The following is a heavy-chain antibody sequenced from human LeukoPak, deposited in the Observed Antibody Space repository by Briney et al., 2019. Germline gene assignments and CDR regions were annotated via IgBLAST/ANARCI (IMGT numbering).Heavy chain of an antibody. CDR3: ARDHDYYGSGSYNY. CDR2: IIPIFGTA. Sequence: SVKVSCKASGGTLSSYAISWVRQAPGQGLEWRGAIIPIFGTADYAQKFQGGVTITADESTSTAYMELSSLRSEDTAVYYCARDHDYYGSGSYNYWGQGTLVTVSS. CDR1: GGTLSSYA. D-gene: IGHD3-10*01. J-gene: IGHJ4*02. V-gene: IGHV1-69*13.